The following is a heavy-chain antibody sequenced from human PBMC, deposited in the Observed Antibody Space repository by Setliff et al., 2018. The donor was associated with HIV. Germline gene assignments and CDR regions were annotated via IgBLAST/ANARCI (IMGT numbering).Heavy chain of an antibody. J-gene: IGHJ1*01. Sequence: PSETLSLTCVVSGYSISSGYFWGWIRQPPGEGLEWIGNMHHSGSTYYNPSLKSRVTISVDTSKNQFSLKLSSVTAADTAVYYCTRGRWDMAAAGTTEYFQYWGQGTLVTVSS. V-gene: IGHV4-38-2*01. CDR1: GYSISSGYF. D-gene: IGHD6-13*01. CDR3: TRGRWDMAAAGTTEYFQY. CDR2: MHHSGST.